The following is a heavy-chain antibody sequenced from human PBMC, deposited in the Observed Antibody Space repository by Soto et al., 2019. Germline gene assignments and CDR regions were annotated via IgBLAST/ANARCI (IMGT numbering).Heavy chain of an antibody. Sequence: GASVKVSCTASGYTFINYCIHWVRQAPGQGLEWMAIINPMGGSTNYAQEFKGRVTLTSDTSTSTVYMELSSLRFEDTALFYCARDLAAGDLWGQGTLVTVSS. CDR1: GYTFINYC. CDR2: INPMGGST. CDR3: ARDLAAGDL. D-gene: IGHD6-13*01. V-gene: IGHV1-46*01. J-gene: IGHJ5*02.